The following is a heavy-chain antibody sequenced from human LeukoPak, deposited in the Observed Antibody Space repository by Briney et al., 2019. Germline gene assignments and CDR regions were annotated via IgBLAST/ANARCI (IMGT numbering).Heavy chain of an antibody. Sequence: GASVKVSCKASGYTFTSYGISWVRQAPGQGLEWMGWISAYNGNTNYAQKLQGRVTMTTDTSTSTAYMELRSLRSDDTAVYYCARDQYYYGSGSYTSFDYWGQGTLVTVSS. J-gene: IGHJ4*02. D-gene: IGHD3-10*01. CDR3: ARDQYYYGSGSYTSFDY. CDR1: GYTFTSYG. CDR2: ISAYNGNT. V-gene: IGHV1-18*01.